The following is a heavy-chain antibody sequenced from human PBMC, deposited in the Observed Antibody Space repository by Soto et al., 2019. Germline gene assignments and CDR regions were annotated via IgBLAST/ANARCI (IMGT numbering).Heavy chain of an antibody. J-gene: IGHJ4*02. CDR3: ARHGYSYGGGYFDY. D-gene: IGHD5-18*01. CDR1: GFTVSSNY. V-gene: IGHV3-66*04. Sequence: EVQLVEPGGGLVQPGGSLRLSCAASGFTVSSNYMSWVRQAPGKGLEWVSVIYSGASAYYADSVKGRFTISRDNSKNTLYLQMNSLRAEDTAVYYCARHGYSYGGGYFDYWGQGTLVTVSS. CDR2: IYSGASA.